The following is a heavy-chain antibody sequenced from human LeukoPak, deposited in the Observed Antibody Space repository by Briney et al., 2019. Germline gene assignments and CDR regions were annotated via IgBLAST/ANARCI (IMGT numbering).Heavy chain of an antibody. CDR3: ARDMGWQQFDQ. J-gene: IGHJ4*02. D-gene: IGHD5-24*01. Sequence: GGSLRLSCAASGFTFSGSAMHWVRQAPGKGLERVANINKDGGEKYYMESVKGRFTISRDNAKNSLYLQMNSLTVEDTAVYYCARDMGWQQFDQWGQGTLVTVSS. CDR2: INKDGGEK. CDR1: GFTFSGSA. V-gene: IGHV3-7*01.